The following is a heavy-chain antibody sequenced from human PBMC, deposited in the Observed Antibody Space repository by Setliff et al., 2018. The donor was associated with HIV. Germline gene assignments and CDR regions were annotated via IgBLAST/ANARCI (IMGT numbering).Heavy chain of an antibody. Sequence: SETLSLTCTVSGDSISSDFYWNWIRQPPGRGLEWIGEIHHTGHINYNPSFKSRVTMSLDMSTNQFSLKMASMTAADSAVYYCARFDVTPMTTRDYWGQGTQVTVSS. J-gene: IGHJ4*02. CDR1: GDSISSDFY. CDR2: IHHTGHI. D-gene: IGHD4-17*01. V-gene: IGHV4-38-2*02. CDR3: ARFDVTPMTTRDY.